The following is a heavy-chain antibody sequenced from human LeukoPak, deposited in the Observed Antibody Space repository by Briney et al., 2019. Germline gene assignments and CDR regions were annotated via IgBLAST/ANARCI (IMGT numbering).Heavy chain of an antibody. J-gene: IGHJ4*02. CDR3: AGYGVYPY. Sequence: GGSLRLSYAASGFAVNTYDMHWVRQAPGEGPQWIAYFGISGTIYYADSVRGRFTISRDSAKNSLYLQMNGLRVDDTAIYYCAGYGVYPYWGQGTPVTVSS. CDR1: GFAVNTYD. CDR2: FGISGTI. D-gene: IGHD5/OR15-5a*01. V-gene: IGHV3-48*01.